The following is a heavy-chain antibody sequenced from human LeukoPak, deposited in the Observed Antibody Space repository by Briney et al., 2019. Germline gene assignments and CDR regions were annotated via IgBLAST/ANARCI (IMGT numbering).Heavy chain of an antibody. V-gene: IGHV3-23*01. CDR2: ISGSGAST. CDR1: GFTFSSFA. J-gene: IGHJ4*02. D-gene: IGHD5-12*01. CDR3: AKEWLRFDY. Sequence: GGSLRLSCAASGFTFSSFAMSWVRQAPGKGLEWVSIISGSGASTYYADSVKGRFTTSRDNSKNTLSLQMNSLRAEDTALYYCAKEWLRFDYWGQGTLVTVSS.